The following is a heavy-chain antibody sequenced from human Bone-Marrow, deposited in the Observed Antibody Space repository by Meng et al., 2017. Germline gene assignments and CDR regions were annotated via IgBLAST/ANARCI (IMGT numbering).Heavy chain of an antibody. CDR2: MNADGRI. CDR3: TGGRFDY. J-gene: IGHJ4*02. Sequence: GESLKISCAASGFTVSSTFMSWVRQAPGKGLEWVSKMNADGRINYGDSVKGRFTISRDSSENTVYLQMSSLRPEDTAVYYCTGGRFDYWGQGTLVTVSS. CDR1: GFTVSSTF. V-gene: IGHV3-66*02.